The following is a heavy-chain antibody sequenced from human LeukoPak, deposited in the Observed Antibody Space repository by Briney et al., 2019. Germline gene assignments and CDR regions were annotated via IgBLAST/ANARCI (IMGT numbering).Heavy chain of an antibody. D-gene: IGHD6-19*01. CDR2: ISDSGGST. Sequence: GGSLRLSCAASGFTFSSYAMSWVRQAPGKGLEWVSGISDSGGSTYYADSVKGRFTISRDNAKNSLYLQMNSLRAEDTAVYYCARGWQWLSYWGQGTLVTVSS. V-gene: IGHV3-23*01. CDR3: ARGWQWLSY. J-gene: IGHJ4*02. CDR1: GFTFSSYA.